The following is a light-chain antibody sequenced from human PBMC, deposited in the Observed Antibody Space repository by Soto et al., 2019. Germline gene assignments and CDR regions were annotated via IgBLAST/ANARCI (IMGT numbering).Light chain of an antibody. V-gene: IGLV1-40*01. CDR3: QSYDSSLSGVV. CDR1: SANIGAGYD. J-gene: IGLJ2*01. CDR2: GNS. Sequence: QSVLTQPHSVSGAPGQRVTISCTGSSANIGAGYDVHWYQQLPGTAPKLLFYGNSNRPSGVPDRFSGSKSGTSASLAITGLQAEDEADYYCQSYDSSLSGVVFGGGTKLTVL.